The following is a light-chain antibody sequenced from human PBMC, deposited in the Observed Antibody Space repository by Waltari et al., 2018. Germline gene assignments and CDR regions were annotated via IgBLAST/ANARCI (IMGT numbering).Light chain of an antibody. Sequence: EIVLTQSPGTLSLSPGERATLSCRASQSVSRTLAWYQQKPGQAPRLLIYDASTRATGIADRFSGSGSGTDFSLTISRLEPDDFATYYCQQSYSDAPYTFGPGTKLEIK. CDR3: QQSYSDAPYT. CDR2: DAS. J-gene: IGKJ2*01. V-gene: IGKV3D-20*02. CDR1: QSVSRT.